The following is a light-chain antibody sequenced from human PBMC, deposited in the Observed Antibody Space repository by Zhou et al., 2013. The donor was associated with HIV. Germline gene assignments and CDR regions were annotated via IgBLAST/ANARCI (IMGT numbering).Light chain of an antibody. J-gene: IGKJ2*01. CDR2: AAS. CDR1: QGISSY. V-gene: IGKV1-12*01. CDR3: QQANRFPQT. Sequence: DIQMTQSPSSVSASVGDRVTITCRASQGISSYLAWYQQKPGKAPKLLIYAASTLQSGVPSRFSGSGFGTDFTLTINRLHPEDFATYYCQQANRFPQTFGQGTKVEIK.